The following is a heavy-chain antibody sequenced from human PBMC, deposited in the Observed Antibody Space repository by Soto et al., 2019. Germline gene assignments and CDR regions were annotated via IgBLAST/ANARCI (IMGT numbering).Heavy chain of an antibody. J-gene: IGHJ4*02. CDR2: VYHTGNT. D-gene: IGHD1-20*01. Sequence: NPSETLSLTCSVSGVSITNYYWTWIRLPPGKGLEWIGYVYHTGNTFYNPSLKSRVTISLDTPKNQVSLSLRSVTAADTAVYYCAREQYNWKLWGQGTLVTVPS. CDR3: AREQYNWKL. V-gene: IGHV4-59*01. CDR1: GVSITNYY.